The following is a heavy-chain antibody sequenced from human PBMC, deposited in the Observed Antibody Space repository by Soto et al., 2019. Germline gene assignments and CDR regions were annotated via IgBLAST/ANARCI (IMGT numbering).Heavy chain of an antibody. CDR2: ISYDGSNK. CDR1: GFTFSSYA. J-gene: IGHJ4*02. Sequence: QVQLVESGGGVVQPGRSLRLSCAASGFTFSSYAMHWVRQAPGKGLEWVAVISYDGSNKYYADSVKGRFTISRDNSKNPLYLQMNSLRAEDTAVYYCARDVLFGSGMGDRWGQGTLVTVSS. V-gene: IGHV3-30-3*01. CDR3: ARDVLFGSGMGDR. D-gene: IGHD3-16*01.